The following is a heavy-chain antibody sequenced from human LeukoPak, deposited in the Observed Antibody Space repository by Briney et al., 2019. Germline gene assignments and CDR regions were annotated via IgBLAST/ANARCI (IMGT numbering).Heavy chain of an antibody. Sequence: PGGSLILSCAAFGFTFSSYAMSWVRQAPGKGLEWVSAISGSGGSTYYADSVKGRFTISRDNSKNTLYLQMNSLRAEDTAVYYCAKHCSGGSCYDYWGQGTLVTVPS. D-gene: IGHD2-15*01. CDR2: ISGSGGST. CDR1: GFTFSSYA. CDR3: AKHCSGGSCYDY. J-gene: IGHJ4*02. V-gene: IGHV3-23*01.